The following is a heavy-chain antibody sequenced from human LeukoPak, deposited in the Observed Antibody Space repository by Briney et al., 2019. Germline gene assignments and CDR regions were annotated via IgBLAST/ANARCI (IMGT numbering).Heavy chain of an antibody. CDR2: IYTSGST. J-gene: IGHJ4*02. V-gene: IGHV4-61*02. D-gene: IGHD2-2*01. CDR3: ARASLIKVVPAAPGYYFDY. CDR1: GGSISSGSYY. Sequence: PSQTLSLTXTVSGGSISSGSYYWSWIRQPAGKGLEWIGRIYTSGSTNYNPSLKSRVTISVDTSKNQFSLKLSSVTAADTAVYYCARASLIKVVPAAPGYYFDYWGQGTLVTVSS.